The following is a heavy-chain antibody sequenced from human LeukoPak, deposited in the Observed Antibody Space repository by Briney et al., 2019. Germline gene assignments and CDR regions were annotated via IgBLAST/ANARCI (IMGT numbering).Heavy chain of an antibody. J-gene: IGHJ4*02. Sequence: GGSLRLSCAASGFTFSSYGMRWVRQAPGKGLEWVSSISSSSSYIYYADSVKGRFTISRDNAKNSLYLQMNSLRAEDTAVYYCAREGYSYGYFDYWGQGTLVTVSS. CDR1: GFTFSSYG. V-gene: IGHV3-21*01. CDR2: ISSSSSYI. D-gene: IGHD5-18*01. CDR3: AREGYSYGYFDY.